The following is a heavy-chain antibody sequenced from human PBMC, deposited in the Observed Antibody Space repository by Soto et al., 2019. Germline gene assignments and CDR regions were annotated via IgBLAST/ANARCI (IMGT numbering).Heavy chain of an antibody. Sequence: EVQLLESGGGVVQPGGSLRLSCVASGFNFKKFAMAWVRQAAGAGLEWVSGISCCGGSASYADSVKGRVSIARDDSKNAVSLQLNSLGVEDTAQYYCAKADGQQWLIPPLDNWGQGTLVTVS. D-gene: IGHD6-19*01. J-gene: IGHJ4*02. CDR3: AKADGQQWLIPPLDN. CDR1: GFNFKKFA. CDR2: ISCCGGSA. V-gene: IGHV3-23*01.